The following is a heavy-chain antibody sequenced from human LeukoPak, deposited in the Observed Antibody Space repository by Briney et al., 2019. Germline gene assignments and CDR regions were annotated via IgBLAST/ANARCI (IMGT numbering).Heavy chain of an antibody. V-gene: IGHV4-59*01. J-gene: IGHJ4*02. CDR1: GGSIGSYY. D-gene: IGHD3-16*01. CDR2: IYYSGST. CDR3: ASSLGEALDY. Sequence: SETLSLTCTVSGGSIGSYYWSWIRQPPGKGLEWIGYIYYSGSTNYNSSLKGRVTISLDTSKNQFSLKLTSVTAADTAVYYCASSLGEALDYWGQGTLVTVSS.